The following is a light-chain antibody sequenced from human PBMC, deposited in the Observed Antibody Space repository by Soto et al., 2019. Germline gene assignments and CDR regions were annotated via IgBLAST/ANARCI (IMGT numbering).Light chain of an antibody. CDR2: GAS. J-gene: IGKJ4*01. Sequence: EIVLTQSPGTLSLSPGERATLSCRASQSVSTSYLAWYQQKPGQAPRLLIYGASSRATGIPDRFSGSGSGAGFTLTISRLEPEEVAVYYCQQYGSVPRTFGGGTKVEIK. V-gene: IGKV3-20*01. CDR1: QSVSTSY. CDR3: QQYGSVPRT.